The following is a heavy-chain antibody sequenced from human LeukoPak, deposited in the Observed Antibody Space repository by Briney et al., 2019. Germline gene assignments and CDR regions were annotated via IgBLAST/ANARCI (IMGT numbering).Heavy chain of an antibody. D-gene: IGHD5-24*01. CDR1: GFTFSSYP. CDR3: AKRGRDGRPYFFDY. CDR2: TSKDGSNK. V-gene: IGHV3-30*18. J-gene: IGHJ4*02. Sequence: GGSLRLSCEASGFTFSSYPMHWARQAPGKGLEWVAATSKDGSNKYYADSVKGRYTISRDTSKNTLYLEMNSLSGEDTAVYYCAKRGRDGRPYFFDYWGQGTLVTVSS.